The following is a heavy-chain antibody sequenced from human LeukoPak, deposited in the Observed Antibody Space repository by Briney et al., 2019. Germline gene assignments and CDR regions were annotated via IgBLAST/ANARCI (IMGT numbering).Heavy chain of an antibody. CDR3: AAGGVELPHNYYYMDV. V-gene: IGHV4-39*01. D-gene: IGHD1-7*01. Sequence: SETLSLTCTVSGGSISSGSYYWGWIRQPPGKGLEWIGSIYYSGSTYYNPSLKSRVTISVDTSKNQFSLKLSSVTAADTAVYYCAAGGVELPHNYYYMDVWGKGTTVTVSS. CDR1: GGSISSGSYY. J-gene: IGHJ6*03. CDR2: IYYSGST.